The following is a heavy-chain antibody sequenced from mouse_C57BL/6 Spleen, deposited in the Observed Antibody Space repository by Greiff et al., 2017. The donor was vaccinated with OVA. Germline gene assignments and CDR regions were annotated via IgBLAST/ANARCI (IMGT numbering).Heavy chain of an antibody. V-gene: IGHV1-19*01. CDR2: INPYNGGT. D-gene: IGHD3-2*02. CDR1: GYTFTDYY. CDR3: ARSAETAQATIAY. Sequence: EVQLQQSGPVLVKPGASVKMSCKASGYTFTDYYMNWVKQSHGKSLEWIGVINPYNGGTSYNQKFKGKATLTVDKSSSTAYMELNSLTSEDSAVYYCARSAETAQATIAYWGQGTLVTVSA. J-gene: IGHJ3*01.